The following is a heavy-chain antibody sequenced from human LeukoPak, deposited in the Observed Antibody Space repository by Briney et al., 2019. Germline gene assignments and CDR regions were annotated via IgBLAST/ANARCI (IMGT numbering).Heavy chain of an antibody. Sequence: PGRSLRLSCEASGFSFSRYGIHWVRQAPGKGLDWVALIWYDGSDKSYADSVKGRFTISRDNSKNSLYLQMHSLRAEDTAVYYCARDQEVVTAPLYGMDVWGQGTTVTVSS. D-gene: IGHD2-21*02. V-gene: IGHV3-33*01. J-gene: IGHJ6*02. CDR2: IWYDGSDK. CDR1: GFSFSRYG. CDR3: ARDQEVVTAPLYGMDV.